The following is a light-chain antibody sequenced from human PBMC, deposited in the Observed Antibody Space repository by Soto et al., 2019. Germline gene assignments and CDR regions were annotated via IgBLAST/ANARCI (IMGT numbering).Light chain of an antibody. Sequence: EIVLTQSPATLSLSPGERATLSCSASQSVSSNLAWYQQKPGQAPRLLIYGASTRATGIPARFSGSGSGTEFTLTISSLQSEDFAVYYCQQYSNWPLTFGGGTKVDIK. J-gene: IGKJ4*01. CDR3: QQYSNWPLT. CDR1: QSVSSN. CDR2: GAS. V-gene: IGKV3-15*01.